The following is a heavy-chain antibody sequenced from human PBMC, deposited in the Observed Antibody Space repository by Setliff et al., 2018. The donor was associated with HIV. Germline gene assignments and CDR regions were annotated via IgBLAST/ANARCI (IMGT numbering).Heavy chain of an antibody. J-gene: IGHJ4*02. CDR1: GGSIVSYY. CDR2: IYSSGNT. CDR3: ARDVGGVHMATNSDF. V-gene: IGHV4-4*07. Sequence: KASETLSLTCTVSGGSIVSYYWTWIRQPAGKGLEWMGRIYSSGNTEYNPSLKGRVTMSVDTSENQFSLRLASVTAADTAVYYCARDVGGVHMATNSDFWGQGTLVTVSS. D-gene: IGHD1-26*01.